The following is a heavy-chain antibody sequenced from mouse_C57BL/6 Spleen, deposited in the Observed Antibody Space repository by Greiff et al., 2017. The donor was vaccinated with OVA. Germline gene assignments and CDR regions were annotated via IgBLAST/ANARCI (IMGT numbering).Heavy chain of an antibody. D-gene: IGHD1-1*01. CDR1: GYSFTGYY. CDR3: ARSPPTVVAKAMDY. J-gene: IGHJ4*01. Sequence: EVQLQQSGPELVKPGASVKISCKASGYSFTGYYMNWVKQSPEKSLEWIGEINPSTGGTTYNQKFKAKATLTVDKSSSTAYMQLKSLTSEDSAVYYCARSPPTVVAKAMDYWGQGTSVTVSS. V-gene: IGHV1-42*01. CDR2: INPSTGGT.